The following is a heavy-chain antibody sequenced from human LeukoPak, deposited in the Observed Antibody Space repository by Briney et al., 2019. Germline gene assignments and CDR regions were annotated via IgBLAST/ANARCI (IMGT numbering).Heavy chain of an antibody. CDR2: INHSGST. D-gene: IGHD2-21*02. CDR3: ARHFPDCGTDCHPPRAVDY. V-gene: IGHV4-34*01. Sequence: PSETLSLTCAVYGGSFSGYYWSWIRQPPGKGLEWIGEINHSGSTNYNPSLKSRVTISVDTSKNQFSLNVNSVTAADTAVYYCARHFPDCGTDCHPPRAVDYWGQGTLVTVSS. J-gene: IGHJ4*02. CDR1: GGSFSGYY.